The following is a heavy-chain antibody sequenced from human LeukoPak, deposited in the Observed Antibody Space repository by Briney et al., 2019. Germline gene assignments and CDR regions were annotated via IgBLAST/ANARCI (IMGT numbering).Heavy chain of an antibody. CDR3: ARGSPAYDFWSGYYRDAFDI. Sequence: SETLSLTCAVYGGSFSGYYWSWIRQPPGKGLEWIGEINHSGSTNYNPSIKSRVTISVDTSKNQFSLKLSSVAAADTAVYYCARGSPAYDFWSGYYRDAFDIWGQGTMVTVSS. J-gene: IGHJ3*02. D-gene: IGHD3-3*01. V-gene: IGHV4-34*01. CDR1: GGSFSGYY. CDR2: INHSGST.